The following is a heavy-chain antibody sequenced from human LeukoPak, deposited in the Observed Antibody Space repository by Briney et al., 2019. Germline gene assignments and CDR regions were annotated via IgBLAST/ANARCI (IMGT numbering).Heavy chain of an antibody. Sequence: PETLSLTCTVSGGSISSSSYYWGWIRQPPGKGLEWIGSIYYSGSTYYNPSLKSRVTISVDTSKNQFSLKLSSVTAADTAVYYCARDLGGSTDYWGQGTLVTVSS. V-gene: IGHV4-39*07. CDR1: GGSISSSSYY. D-gene: IGHD2-15*01. CDR3: ARDLGGSTDY. J-gene: IGHJ4*02. CDR2: IYYSGST.